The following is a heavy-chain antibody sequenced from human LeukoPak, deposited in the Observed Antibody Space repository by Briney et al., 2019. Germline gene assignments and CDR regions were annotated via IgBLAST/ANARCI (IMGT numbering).Heavy chain of an antibody. D-gene: IGHD3-3*01. V-gene: IGHV3-23*01. J-gene: IGHJ4*02. CDR3: AKRIKAGRFGVVTPFDY. CDR2: ISGSGGST. CDR1: GFTFSSYA. Sequence: PGGSLRLSCAASGFTFSSYAMSWVRQAPGKGLEWVSAISGSGGSTYYANSVKGRFTISRDNSKNTLYLQMNSLRAEDTAVYYCAKRIKAGRFGVVTPFDYWGQGTLVTVSS.